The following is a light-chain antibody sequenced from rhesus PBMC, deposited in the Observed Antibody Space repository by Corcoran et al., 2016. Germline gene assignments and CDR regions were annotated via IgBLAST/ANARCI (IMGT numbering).Light chain of an antibody. CDR3: QGTSNLWT. V-gene: IGKV3-31*02. CDR1: QNVGTY. Sequence: EIVMTQSPATLSLSPGARATLSCRASQNVGTYVAWYQQRPGPSPRLLLYGASIRATGIPDRFRGSGSGTAFSLPISSLGPEDFAVYYCQGTSNLWTFGQGTEVE. J-gene: IGKJ1*01. CDR2: GAS.